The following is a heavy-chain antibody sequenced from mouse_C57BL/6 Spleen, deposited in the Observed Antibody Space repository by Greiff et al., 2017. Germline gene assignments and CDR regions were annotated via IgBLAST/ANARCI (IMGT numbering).Heavy chain of an antibody. V-gene: IGHV3-6*01. D-gene: IGHD1-1*01. J-gene: IGHJ3*01. CDR3: ARDTGRGFAY. Sequence: EVKLMESGPGLVKPSQSLSLTCSVTGYSITSGYYWNWIRQFPGNKLEWMGYISYDGSNNYNPSLKNLISITRDTSKNQFFLKLNSVTTEDTATYYCARDTGRGFAYWAQGTLVTVSA. CDR2: ISYDGSN. CDR1: GYSITSGYY.